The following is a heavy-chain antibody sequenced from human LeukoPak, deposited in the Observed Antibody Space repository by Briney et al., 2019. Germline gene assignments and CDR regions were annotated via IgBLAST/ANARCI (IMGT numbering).Heavy chain of an antibody. CDR2: VYLSGTT. D-gene: IGHD3-22*01. CDR3: AGLVGRYSSGLYYYYFDY. CDR1: GDSINSLDL. J-gene: IGHJ4*02. Sequence: SETLSLTCTVSGDSINSLDLWSWVRQPPGKGLEWIGEVYLSGTTHSNPSVKSQVTISIDKSKNQFFLNLSSVTAADTAVYYCAGLVGRYSSGLYYYYFDYWGQGTLVTVSS. V-gene: IGHV4-4*02.